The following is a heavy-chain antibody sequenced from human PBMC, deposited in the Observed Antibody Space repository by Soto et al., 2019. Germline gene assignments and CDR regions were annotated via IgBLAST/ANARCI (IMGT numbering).Heavy chain of an antibody. J-gene: IGHJ4*02. CDR1: GGTFSSYA. CDR3: AGARYCSGGSCYHSLAY. D-gene: IGHD2-15*01. CDR2: IIPIFGTA. Sequence: SVKVSCKASGGTFSSYAISWVRQAPGQGLEWMGGIIPIFGTANYAQKFQGRVTITADESTSTAYMELSSLRSEDTAVYYCAGARYCSGGSCYHSLAYWGQGTLVTVSS. V-gene: IGHV1-69*13.